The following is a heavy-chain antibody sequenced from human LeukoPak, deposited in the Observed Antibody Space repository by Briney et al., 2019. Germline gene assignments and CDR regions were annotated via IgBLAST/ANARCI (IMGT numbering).Heavy chain of an antibody. D-gene: IGHD5-12*01. V-gene: IGHV3-21*01. CDR3: ETSGKVATDY. Sequence: PGGSLRLSCAASGFTFSSYSMNWVRQAPGKGLEWVSSISSSSSYIYYADSVKGRFTISRDDAKNSLYLQMNSLRAEDTAVYYCETSGKVATDYWGQGTLVTVSS. J-gene: IGHJ4*02. CDR2: ISSSSSYI. CDR1: GFTFSSYS.